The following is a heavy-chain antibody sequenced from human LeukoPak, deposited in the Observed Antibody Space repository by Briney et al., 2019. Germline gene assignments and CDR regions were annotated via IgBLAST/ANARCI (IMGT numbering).Heavy chain of an antibody. CDR1: GFTFNIYW. Sequence: GGSLRLSCAASGFTFNIYWMTWVRQAPGKGLEWVANIKQDGSEKYYLDSVKGRFTISRDNAKNSLYLQMSSLRADDTAVYYCASWVGRDYWGQGTAVTVSS. V-gene: IGHV3-7*01. J-gene: IGHJ4*02. CDR3: ASWVGRDY. D-gene: IGHD3-10*01. CDR2: IKQDGSEK.